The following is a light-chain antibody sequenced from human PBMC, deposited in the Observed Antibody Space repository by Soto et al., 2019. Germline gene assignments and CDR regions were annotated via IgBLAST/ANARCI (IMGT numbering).Light chain of an antibody. CDR1: SSDVGGYNY. V-gene: IGLV2-14*01. Sequence: QSVLTQPASVSGSLGQSIPISCTGTSSDVGGYNYVSWYQQHPGKAPKLMIYDVSNRPSGVSNRFSGSKSGNTASLTISGLQAEDEADYYCSSYTSSSTLDVVFGGGTKLTVL. J-gene: IGLJ2*01. CDR2: DVS. CDR3: SSYTSSSTLDVV.